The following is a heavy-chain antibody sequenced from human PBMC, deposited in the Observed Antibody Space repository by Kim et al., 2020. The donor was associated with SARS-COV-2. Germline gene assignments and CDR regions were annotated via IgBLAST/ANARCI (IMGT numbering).Heavy chain of an antibody. CDR1: GFTFSIYA. J-gene: IGHJ4*02. CDR2: ISYDGSNK. D-gene: IGHD3-9*01. V-gene: IGHV3-30-3*01. Sequence: GGSLRLSCAASGFTFSIYAMHWVRQAPGKGLEWVAVISYDGSNKYYADSVKGRFTISRDNSKNTLYLQMNSLRAEDTAVYYCARDPNYDILTGYYWEGGHDYWGQGTLVTVSS. CDR3: ARDPNYDILTGYYWEGGHDY.